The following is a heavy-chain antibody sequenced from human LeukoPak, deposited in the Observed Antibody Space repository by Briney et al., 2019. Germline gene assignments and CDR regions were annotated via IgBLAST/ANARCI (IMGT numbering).Heavy chain of an antibody. Sequence: ASVKVSCKASGYTFTSYDINWVRQATGQGLEWMGWMNPNSGNTGYAQKFQGRVTITRNTSISTAYMELSSLRSEDTAVYYCARGRFTYYYDSSRDAFDIWGQGTMVTVSS. V-gene: IGHV1-8*03. J-gene: IGHJ3*02. CDR3: ARGRFTYYYDSSRDAFDI. D-gene: IGHD3-22*01. CDR1: GYTFTSYD. CDR2: MNPNSGNT.